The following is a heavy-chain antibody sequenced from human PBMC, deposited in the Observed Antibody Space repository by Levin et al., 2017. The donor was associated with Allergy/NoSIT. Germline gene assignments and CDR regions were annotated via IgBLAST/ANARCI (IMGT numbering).Heavy chain of an antibody. CDR2: VGTSSDT. J-gene: IGHJ2*01. Sequence: SCVGSGFTFSRYDIHWVRQLPGKGLEWVSAVGTSSDTFYPDSVKGRFTVSRENPKNSAYLQMDSLTAGDTAVYYCARDRGMAAAFAANWYFDLWGRGTLVTVSS. CDR1: GFTFSRYD. D-gene: IGHD2-15*01. V-gene: IGHV3-13*01. CDR3: ARDRGMAAAFAANWYFDL.